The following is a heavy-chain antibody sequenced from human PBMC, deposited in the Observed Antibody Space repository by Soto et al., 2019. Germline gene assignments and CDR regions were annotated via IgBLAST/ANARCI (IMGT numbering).Heavy chain of an antibody. V-gene: IGHV3-11*01. Sequence: GGSLILSCTASGFSFSDYYMRWIRQAPGEGLERVSYIRSSDNTRYYADSVKGRFTISRDNAKNSLYLQRNSLRAEDTAVYYCARGNAIYDYWGQGTLVTVSS. CDR1: GFSFSDYY. J-gene: IGHJ4*02. CDR3: ARGNAIYDY. D-gene: IGHD2-2*01. CDR2: IRSSDNTR.